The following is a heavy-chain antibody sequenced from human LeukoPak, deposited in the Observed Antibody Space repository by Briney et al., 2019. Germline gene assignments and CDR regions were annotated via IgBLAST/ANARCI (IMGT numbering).Heavy chain of an antibody. CDR1: GFTFSRYW. CDR3: ARDEVGGSYAY. Sequence: GGSLRLSCVVSGFTFSRYWMSWVRHAPGKGLEWVANIKEDGSKKDYVDSVKGRFTISRDNAKNSLYLQMSSLRAEDTAVYYCARDEVGGSYAYWGQGTLVTVSS. CDR2: IKEDGSKK. V-gene: IGHV3-7*01. D-gene: IGHD1-26*01. J-gene: IGHJ4*02.